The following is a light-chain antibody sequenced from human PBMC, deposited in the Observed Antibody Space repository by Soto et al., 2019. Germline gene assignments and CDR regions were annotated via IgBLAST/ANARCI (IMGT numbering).Light chain of an antibody. V-gene: IGLV2-11*01. CDR3: CSYAGSYSYV. Sequence: QSALTQPRSVSGSPGQSVSISCTGARSDVGGYDYVSWYQQHPDKAPKVIIYDVIKRPSGVPDRFSGSKSGNTASLTISGLQSDDEADYYSCSYAGSYSYVFGPGTKLTVL. CDR1: RSDVGGYDY. J-gene: IGLJ1*01. CDR2: DVI.